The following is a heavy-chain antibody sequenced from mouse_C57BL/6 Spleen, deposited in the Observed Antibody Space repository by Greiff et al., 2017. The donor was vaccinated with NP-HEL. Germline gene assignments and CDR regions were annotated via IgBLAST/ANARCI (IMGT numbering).Heavy chain of an antibody. J-gene: IGHJ4*01. D-gene: IGHD2-1*01. CDR1: GYTFTDYE. Sequence: QVHVKQSGAELVRPGASVTLSCKASGYTFTDYEMHWVKQTPVHGLEWIGAIDPETGGTAYNQKFKGKAILTADKSSSTAYMELRSLTSEDSAVYYCTREGDGKGAMDYWGQGTSVTVSS. V-gene: IGHV1-15*01. CDR3: TREGDGKGAMDY. CDR2: IDPETGGT.